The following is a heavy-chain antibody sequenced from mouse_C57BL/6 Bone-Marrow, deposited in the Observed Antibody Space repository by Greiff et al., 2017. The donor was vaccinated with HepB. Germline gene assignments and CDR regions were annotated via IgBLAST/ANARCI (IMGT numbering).Heavy chain of an antibody. J-gene: IGHJ3*01. CDR1: GYTFTSYG. Sequence: QVQLQQSGAELARPGASVKLSCKASGYTFTSYGISWVKQRTGQGLEWIGEIYPRSGNTYYNEKFKGKATLTADKSSSTAYMELRSLTSEDSAVYFWALDYYGSSYGFAYWGQGTLVTVSA. CDR2: IYPRSGNT. CDR3: ALDYYGSSYGFAY. D-gene: IGHD1-1*01. V-gene: IGHV1-81*01.